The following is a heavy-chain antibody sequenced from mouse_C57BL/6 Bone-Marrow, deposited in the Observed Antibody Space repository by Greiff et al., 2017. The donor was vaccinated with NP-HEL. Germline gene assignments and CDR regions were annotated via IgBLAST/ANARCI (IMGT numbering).Heavy chain of an antibody. CDR2: IWTGGGS. CDR3: ARMDRGGGYDWYFDV. Sequence: QVQLKESGPGLVAPSQSLSITCTVSGFSLTSYAISWVRQPPGKGLEWLGVIWTGGGSNYNSALNSRLSISKDNSTSQVFLKMNRLQTDDTARYYCARMDRGGGYDWYFDVWGTGTTVTVSS. D-gene: IGHD2-2*01. J-gene: IGHJ1*03. CDR1: GFSLTSYA. V-gene: IGHV2-9-1*01.